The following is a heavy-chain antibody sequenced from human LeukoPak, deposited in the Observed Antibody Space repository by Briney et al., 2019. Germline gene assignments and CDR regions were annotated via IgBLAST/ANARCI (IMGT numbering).Heavy chain of an antibody. D-gene: IGHD1-26*01. J-gene: IGHJ4*02. CDR3: VRESVRYYYFDF. CDR2: IRSKALYGTS. Sequence: GGSLRLSCSGSGFRFGGYALSWVRQAPGKGLEWVGFIRSKALYGTSEYAASVEGRFSISRDDSNNIVYLQMNSLKTEDTAVYCCVRESVRYYYFDFWGQGTLVTVSS. V-gene: IGHV3-49*04. CDR1: GFRFGGYA.